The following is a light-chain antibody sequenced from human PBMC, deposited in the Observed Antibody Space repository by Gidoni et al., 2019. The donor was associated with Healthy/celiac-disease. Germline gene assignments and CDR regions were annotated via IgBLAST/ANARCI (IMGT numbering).Light chain of an antibody. J-gene: IGLJ3*02. CDR2: GKN. Sequence: SSELTPDPAVSVALGQTVRITCQGDSLRSYYASWYQKKPGQAPVLVIYGKNNRPSGIPDRFSGSSSGNTASLTITGAQAEDEADYYCNSRDSSGNHWVFGGGTKLTV. CDR3: NSRDSSGNHWV. V-gene: IGLV3-19*01. CDR1: SLRSYY.